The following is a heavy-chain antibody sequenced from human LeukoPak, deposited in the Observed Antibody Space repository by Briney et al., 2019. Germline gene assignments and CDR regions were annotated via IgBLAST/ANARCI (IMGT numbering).Heavy chain of an antibody. V-gene: IGHV4-30-2*01. J-gene: IGHJ5*01. D-gene: IGHD1-26*01. CDR3: ARVGNWFGP. Sequence: SETLSLTCAVSGGSISSNAYSWSCIRQPPGTGLEWIGYIYQSGNTYYNPSLKSRVTISIGRSKNQFSLNLSSVTAADTAVYYCARVGNWFGPWGQGTLVTVSS. CDR1: GGSISSNAYS. CDR2: IYQSGNT.